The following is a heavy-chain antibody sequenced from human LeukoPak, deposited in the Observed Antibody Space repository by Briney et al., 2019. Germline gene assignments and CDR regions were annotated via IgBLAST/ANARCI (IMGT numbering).Heavy chain of an antibody. CDR1: GSSVSDGRYY. Sequence: SEILSLTCNVSGSSVSDGRYYWTWIRQHPGKGLEWIGYKNSNGRAKYNPSLKSRLTISINTYKNKSLLQQSTVIDADTTTDYCASPYCSGISCLDVFNMWGQGTRVTVSS. J-gene: IGHJ3*02. V-gene: IGHV4-61*01. D-gene: IGHD2-2*01. CDR3: ASPYCSGISCLDVFNM. CDR2: KNSNGRA.